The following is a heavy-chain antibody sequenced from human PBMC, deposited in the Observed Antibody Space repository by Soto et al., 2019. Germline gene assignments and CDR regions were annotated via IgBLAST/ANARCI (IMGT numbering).Heavy chain of an antibody. D-gene: IGHD6-6*01. J-gene: IGHJ5*02. Sequence: SETLSLTCAVYGGSFSGYYWSWIRQPPGKGLEWIGEINHSGSTNYNPSLKSRVTISVDTSKNQFSLKLSSVTAADTAVYYCARGRRIAARLHWFDPWGQGTLVTVSS. CDR2: INHSGST. V-gene: IGHV4-34*01. CDR3: ARGRRIAARLHWFDP. CDR1: GGSFSGYY.